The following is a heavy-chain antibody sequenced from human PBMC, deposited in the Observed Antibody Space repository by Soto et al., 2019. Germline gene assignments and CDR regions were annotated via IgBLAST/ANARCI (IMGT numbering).Heavy chain of an antibody. Sequence: SETLSLTCTVSGGSISSGGYYWSWIRQHPGKGLEWIGYIYYSGSTYYNPSLKSRVTISVDTSKNQFSLKLSSVTAADTAVYYCARGADYYGSGSSPGWFDPWGQGTLVTVSS. CDR2: IYYSGST. CDR1: GGSISSGGYY. D-gene: IGHD3-10*01. CDR3: ARGADYYGSGSSPGWFDP. V-gene: IGHV4-31*03. J-gene: IGHJ5*02.